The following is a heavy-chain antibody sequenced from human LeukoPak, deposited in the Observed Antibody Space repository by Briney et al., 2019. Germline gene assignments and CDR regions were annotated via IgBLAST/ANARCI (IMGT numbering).Heavy chain of an antibody. CDR3: AKAGAYSSSSYDY. CDR1: GFTINNYA. D-gene: IGHD6-6*01. CDR2: TSASGAST. Sequence: PGGSLRLSCAVSGFTINNYAMSWVRQAPGKGLAWVSATSASGASTYYAASVKGRFTVSRDISKTTLYLQMNSLRDEDTALYYCAKAGAYSSSSYDYWGQGALVTVS. J-gene: IGHJ4*02. V-gene: IGHV3-23*01.